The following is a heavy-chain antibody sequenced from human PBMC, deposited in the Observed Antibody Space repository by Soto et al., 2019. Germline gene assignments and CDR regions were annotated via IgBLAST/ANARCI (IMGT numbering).Heavy chain of an antibody. D-gene: IGHD2-2*01. V-gene: IGHV3-53*02. CDR1: GFTVSSNY. Sequence: EVQLVETGGGLIQPGGSLRLSCAASGFTVSSNYMSWVRQAPGKGLEWVSVIYSGGSTYYADSVKGRFTISRDNSKNTLYLQMNNLRAEDTAVYYCARDGLLGYCSSTSCRSLYGMDVWGQGTTVTVSS. CDR3: ARDGLLGYCSSTSCRSLYGMDV. CDR2: IYSGGST. J-gene: IGHJ6*02.